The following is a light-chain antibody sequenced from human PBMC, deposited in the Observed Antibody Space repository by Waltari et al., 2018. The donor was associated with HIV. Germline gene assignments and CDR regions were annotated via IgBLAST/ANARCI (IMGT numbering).Light chain of an antibody. CDR3: QQYNDWPQT. Sequence: EIVMTQSPAPLSVSPGESVTLSSQDSQSVTTQLVWFPQGVTSNIAWYQQNPGQAPRLLIYAASTRVTGIPARFSGSGSGTEFTLTISSLQSEDFAVYYCQQYNDWPQTFGQGTKVEIK. CDR1: QSVTTQLVWFPQGVTSN. CDR2: AAS. V-gene: IGKV3D-15*01. J-gene: IGKJ1*01.